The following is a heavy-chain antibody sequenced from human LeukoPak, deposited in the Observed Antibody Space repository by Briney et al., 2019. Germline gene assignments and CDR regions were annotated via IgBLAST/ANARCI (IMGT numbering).Heavy chain of an antibody. CDR2: MQSTGNS. D-gene: IGHD4-17*01. J-gene: IGHJ4*02. Sequence: PSETLSLTCSVFGDPISTYHWNWIRKPPGKGLEWIAYMQSTGNSQYNPSLKSRVAMSVDTSKNQVVLNLSSVTAADTAVYYCARDIVYLTDEDYGWGQGTLSPSPQ. CDR1: GDPISTYH. CDR3: ARDIVYLTDEDYG. V-gene: IGHV4-59*01.